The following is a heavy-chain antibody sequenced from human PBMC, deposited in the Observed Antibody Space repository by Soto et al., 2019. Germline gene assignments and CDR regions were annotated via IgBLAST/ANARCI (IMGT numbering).Heavy chain of an antibody. Sequence: GGSLRLSCAASGFTFSDYYMSWIRQAPGKGLEWVSYISSSSSYTNYADSVKGRFTISRDNAKNSLYLQMNSLRAEDTAVYYCARPNIQLWTSGAFDICGQGTMVTVSS. CDR2: ISSSSSYT. J-gene: IGHJ3*02. CDR1: GFTFSDYY. CDR3: ARPNIQLWTSGAFDI. V-gene: IGHV3-11*06. D-gene: IGHD5-18*01.